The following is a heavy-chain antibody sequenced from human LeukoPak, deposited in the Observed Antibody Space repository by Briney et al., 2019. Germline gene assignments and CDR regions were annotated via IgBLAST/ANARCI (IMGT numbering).Heavy chain of an antibody. Sequence: GASVKVSCKASGYTFTSYDINWVRQATGQGLEWMGWMNPNSGNTGYAQKFQGRVTMTRNTSISTAYMELSSLRSEDTAVYYCARGLVGMVRGVNWFDPWGQGTLVTVSS. CDR1: GYTFTSYD. D-gene: IGHD3-10*01. CDR2: MNPNSGNT. J-gene: IGHJ5*02. V-gene: IGHV1-8*01. CDR3: ARGLVGMVRGVNWFDP.